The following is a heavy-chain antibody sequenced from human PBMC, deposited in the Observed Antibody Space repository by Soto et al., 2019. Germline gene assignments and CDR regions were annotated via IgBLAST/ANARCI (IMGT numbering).Heavy chain of an antibody. V-gene: IGHV3-64*01. Sequence: EVQLVESGGGLVQPGGSLRLSCSATGFIFSSYAMHWVRQAPGKGLEYVSAITSHGGSTYYANSVTDRFIISRDNSKNTVYLEMGSLRAEDMAVYYCARGSSSSTKENYFEYWGQGTLVTVSS. CDR2: ITSHGGST. D-gene: IGHD6-6*01. CDR3: ARGSSSSTKENYFEY. J-gene: IGHJ4*02. CDR1: GFIFSSYA.